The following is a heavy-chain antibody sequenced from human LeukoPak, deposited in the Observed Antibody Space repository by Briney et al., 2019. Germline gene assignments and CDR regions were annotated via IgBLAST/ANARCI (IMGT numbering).Heavy chain of an antibody. CDR2: IHYTGRT. V-gene: IGHV4-59*08. D-gene: IGHD1-26*01. CDR3: ARHKDGGSWRLDY. CDR1: GGSISGYY. J-gene: IGHJ4*02. Sequence: PSETLSLTCTVSGGSISGYYWSWIRQPPGKTLEWIAHIHYTGRTTYNPSLQSRVTMSLDTSRNQFSLKLNSVSATDTAVYYCARHKDGGSWRLDYWGPGTLVTVSS.